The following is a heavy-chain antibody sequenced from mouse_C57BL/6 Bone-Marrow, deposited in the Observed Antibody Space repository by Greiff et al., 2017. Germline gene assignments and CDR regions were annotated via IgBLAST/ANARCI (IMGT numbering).Heavy chain of an antibody. CDR3: ARDLLFPHWYFDV. V-gene: IGHV1-18*01. Sequence: VQLKESGPELVKPGASVKIPCKASGYTFTDYNMDWVKQSHGKSLEWIGDINPNNGGTIYNQKFKGKATLTVDKSSSTAYMELRSLTSEDTAVYYCARDLLFPHWYFDVWGTGTTVTVSS. D-gene: IGHD2-10*01. CDR2: INPNNGGT. CDR1: GYTFTDYN. J-gene: IGHJ1*03.